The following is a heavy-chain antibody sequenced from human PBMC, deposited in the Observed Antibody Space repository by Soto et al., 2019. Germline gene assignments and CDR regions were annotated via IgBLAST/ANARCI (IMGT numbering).Heavy chain of an antibody. D-gene: IGHD3-16*01. V-gene: IGHV1-46*03. J-gene: IGHJ5*01. CDR1: GYSISSHY. CDR3: ARDALNLGEGAPFDS. CDR2: INPSGGST. Sequence: QVQLVQSGAELKQIGSSVKVSCKAVGYSISSHYLHWVRQAPGHGFERMGMINPSGGSTFYAQHFQGRLAMARYTSTSTVYMELRSLSSEDTGVYYCARDALNLGEGAPFDSWGQGTRVTV.